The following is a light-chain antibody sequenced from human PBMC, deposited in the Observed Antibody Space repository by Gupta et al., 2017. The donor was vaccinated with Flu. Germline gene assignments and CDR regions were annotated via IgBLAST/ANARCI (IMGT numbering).Light chain of an antibody. J-gene: IGKJ3*01. CDR2: ATS. V-gene: IGKV1-9*01. CDR3: EQYDNYPLT. Sequence: PSFMSASVGDRVTITCRASKGMGRYLVWYQQKPGKAPKLLIYATSTLQSGVPSRFSGSGSGTEFTLTIDSLQPEDFANYYCEQYDNYPLTFGDGTKVDVK. CDR1: KGMGRY.